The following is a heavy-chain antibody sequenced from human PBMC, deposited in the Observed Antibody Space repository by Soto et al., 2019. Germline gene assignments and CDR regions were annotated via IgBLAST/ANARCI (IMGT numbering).Heavy chain of an antibody. Sequence: SETLSLTCNVSGVSISRTSYSWSWIRQPPGKCLECVGFIDHRGSPYYNPSLKGRGTISLDTAKNHFSLTLSSVTPDDTAVYYCARGVAGSGFDLWGQGTLVTVYS. CDR2: IDHRGSP. V-gene: IGHV4-30-4*08. CDR1: GVSISRTSYS. D-gene: IGHD6-19*01. CDR3: ARGVAGSGFDL. J-gene: IGHJ4*02.